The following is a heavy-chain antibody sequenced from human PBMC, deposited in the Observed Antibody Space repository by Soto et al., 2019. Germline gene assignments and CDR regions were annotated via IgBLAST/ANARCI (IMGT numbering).Heavy chain of an antibody. CDR3: ARWNDDDFFYLYVMDF. CDR2: ISSSSSYI. J-gene: IGHJ6*02. D-gene: IGHD1-1*01. Sequence: GGSLRLSCAASGFTFRSFSMNWVRQAPGKGLEWVSSISSSSSYIYYADSVKGRFTISRDNAKNSLYLRMNSLRADDTAVYYCARWNDDDFFYLYVMDFWGQGSTVTVSS. CDR1: GFTFRSFS. V-gene: IGHV3-21*01.